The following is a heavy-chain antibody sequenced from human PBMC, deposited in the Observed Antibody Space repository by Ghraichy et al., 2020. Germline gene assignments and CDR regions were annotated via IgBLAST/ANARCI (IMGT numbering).Heavy chain of an antibody. CDR3: ARDTYYDFWSGYRTYFDY. CDR1: GFTFSDYY. D-gene: IGHD3-3*01. V-gene: IGHV3-11*01. J-gene: IGHJ4*02. CDR2: ISSSGSTI. Sequence: LSLTCAASGFTFSDYYMSWIRQAPGKGLEWVSYISSSGSTIYYADSVKGRFTISRDNAKNSLYLQMNSLRAEDTAVYYCARDTYYDFWSGYRTYFDYWGQGTLVTVSS.